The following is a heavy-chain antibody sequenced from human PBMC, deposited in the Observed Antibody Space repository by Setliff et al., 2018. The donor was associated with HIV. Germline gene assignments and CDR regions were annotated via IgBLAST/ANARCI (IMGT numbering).Heavy chain of an antibody. CDR3: ARSPAEIAAAGI. CDR1: GGSISSSNW. V-gene: IGHV4-4*02. CDR2: IYHSGRT. J-gene: IGHJ3*02. D-gene: IGHD6-25*01. Sequence: PSETLSLTCAVSGGSISSSNWWRWVRQPPGKGLEGFGEIYHSGRTNYNPSLKSRVTISVDKANNQFSLRLSSVTAADTAVYYCARSPAEIAAAGIWGQGTMVTVSS.